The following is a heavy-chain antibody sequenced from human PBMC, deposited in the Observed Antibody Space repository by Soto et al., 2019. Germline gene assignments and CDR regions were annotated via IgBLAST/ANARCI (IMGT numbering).Heavy chain of an antibody. D-gene: IGHD5-12*01. Sequence: QVQLVESGGGLVKPGGSLRLSCAASGFTFSDYYMSWIRQAPGKGLEWVSYISSSSSYTNYADSVKGRFTISRDNAKNSLYLQMNSLRAEDTAVYYCASLKDSGYGLYSYGMDVWGQGTTVTVSS. J-gene: IGHJ6*02. CDR3: ASLKDSGYGLYSYGMDV. CDR2: ISSSSSYT. CDR1: GFTFSDYY. V-gene: IGHV3-11*06.